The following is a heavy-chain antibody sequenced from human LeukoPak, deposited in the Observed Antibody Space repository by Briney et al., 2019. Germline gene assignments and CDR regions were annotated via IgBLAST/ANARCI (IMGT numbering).Heavy chain of an antibody. CDR2: IIHICCTA. Sequence: SVTVSCKSSGCTFSSYAISWLRQASCQGREWMGGIIHICCTANYAQKCQGRVTITTDESTSTAYMELSSLRSEYTAVYYCARDFPGEVGATIGYYYYYMDVWGKGTTVTVSS. CDR1: GCTFSSYA. V-gene: IGHV1-69*05. J-gene: IGHJ6*03. D-gene: IGHD1-26*01. CDR3: ARDFPGEVGATIGYYYYYMDV.